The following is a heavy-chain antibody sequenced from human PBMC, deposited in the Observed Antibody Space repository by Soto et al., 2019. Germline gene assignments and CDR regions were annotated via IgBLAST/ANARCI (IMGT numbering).Heavy chain of an antibody. CDR2: INSNGGIT. V-gene: IGHV3-64*01. J-gene: IGHJ4*02. Sequence: GGSLRLSCAASGFTFSSYDMHWVRQAPGKGLEYISAINSNGGITYYANSVKGRLTISRDNSKNTVYLQMGSLRVEDMAVYYCVRETSFDCWGQAPLVTVSS. CDR1: GFTFSSYD. CDR3: VRETSFDC.